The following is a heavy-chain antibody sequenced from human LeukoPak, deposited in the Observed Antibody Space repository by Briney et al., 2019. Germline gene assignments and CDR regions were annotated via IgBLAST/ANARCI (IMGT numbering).Heavy chain of an antibody. CDR2: INTGNGNT. V-gene: IGHV1-3*04. Sequence: GASVKVSCKASGYTFTTYSMHWVRQAPGQRLEWMGWINTGNGNTKYSQNFQGRVTITRDTSANTAYIEWSSLTSEDTAVYYCARDVGYGDPWGQGTLVTVSS. D-gene: IGHD4-17*01. J-gene: IGHJ5*02. CDR3: ARDVGYGDP. CDR1: GYTFTTYS.